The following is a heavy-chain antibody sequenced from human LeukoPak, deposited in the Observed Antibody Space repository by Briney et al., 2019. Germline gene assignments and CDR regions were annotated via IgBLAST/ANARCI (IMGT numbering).Heavy chain of an antibody. D-gene: IGHD6-6*01. V-gene: IGHV5-51*01. CDR1: VYSFTSYW. CDR3: ARHLGQLGVEYYYYYMDV. CDR2: IYPGDSDT. Sequence: GESLKISCKGFVYSFTSYWIGWVRQMPGKSLEWMGIIYPGDSDTRYSPSFQGQVTISADKSLSTAYLQWSSLKASDTAMYYCARHLGQLGVEYYYYYMDVWGKGTTVTVSS. J-gene: IGHJ6*03.